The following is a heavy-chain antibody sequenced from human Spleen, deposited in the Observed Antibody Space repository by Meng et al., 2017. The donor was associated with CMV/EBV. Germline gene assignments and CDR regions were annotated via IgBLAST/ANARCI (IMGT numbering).Heavy chain of an antibody. D-gene: IGHD3-10*02. CDR3: AKGGTMLGGFDY. J-gene: IGHJ4*02. CDR2: IYSGGSST. V-gene: IGHV3-23*03. CDR1: GFTFSSYA. Sequence: GGSLRLSCAASGFTFSSYAMSWVRQAPGKGLEWVSVIYSGGSSTYYADSVKGRFTISRDNSKNTLYLQMNSLRAEDTAVYYCAKGGTMLGGFDYWGQGTLVTVSS.